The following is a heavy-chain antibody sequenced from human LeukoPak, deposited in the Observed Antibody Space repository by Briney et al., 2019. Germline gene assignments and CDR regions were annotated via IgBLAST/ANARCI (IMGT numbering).Heavy chain of an antibody. CDR1: GFTFSSYG. CDR3: AREDTALVIAY. V-gene: IGHV3-33*01. J-gene: IGHJ4*02. D-gene: IGHD5-18*01. Sequence: QPGGSLRLSCAASGFTFSSYGMHWVRQAPGKGLEWVAIMWYDGSNKYYTDSVKGRFTISRDSSKNTLYLQMNSLRVEDTAVYYCAREDTALVIAYWGQGTLVTVSS. CDR2: MWYDGSNK.